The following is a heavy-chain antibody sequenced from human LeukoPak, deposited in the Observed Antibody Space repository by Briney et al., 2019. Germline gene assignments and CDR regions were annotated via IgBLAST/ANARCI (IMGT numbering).Heavy chain of an antibody. CDR1: GGSISSSSYY. J-gene: IGHJ4*02. Sequence: SETLSLTCTVSGGSISSSSYYWGWIRQPPGKGLEWIGSIYYSGSTYYNPSLKSRVTISVDTSKNQFSLKLSSVTAADTAVYYCARQGNYDFWSGYSPLDYWGQGTLVTVSS. V-gene: IGHV4-39*01. CDR2: IYYSGST. CDR3: ARQGNYDFWSGYSPLDY. D-gene: IGHD3-3*01.